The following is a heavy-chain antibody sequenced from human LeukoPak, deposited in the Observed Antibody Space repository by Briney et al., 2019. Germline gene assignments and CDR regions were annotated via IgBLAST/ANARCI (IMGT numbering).Heavy chain of an antibody. CDR2: ISYDESNK. Sequence: PGGSLRLSCAASGFTFSNYAMHWVRQAPGKGLEWVAIISYDESNKYYADSVKDRFTISRDNSKNTMYLQMNSLRAEDTAVYYCASIGGRYLQTEHYFHHWGQGTLVTVSS. J-gene: IGHJ1*01. D-gene: IGHD1-26*01. V-gene: IGHV3-30*04. CDR1: GFTFSNYA. CDR3: ASIGGRYLQTEHYFHH.